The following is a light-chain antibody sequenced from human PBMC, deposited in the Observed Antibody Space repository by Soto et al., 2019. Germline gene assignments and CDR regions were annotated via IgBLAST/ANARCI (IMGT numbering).Light chain of an antibody. CDR3: CLYTTANTYV. CDR2: EVS. J-gene: IGLJ1*01. V-gene: IGLV2-18*01. Sequence: QSALTQPPSVSGSPGQSVTISCTGTSSHLASYNRVSWYQRPPGTGPKLVIYEVSNRPSGIPDRFSGSKSGNTASLTISGLQADDEAEYYCCLYTTANTYVLGTGT. CDR1: SSHLASYNR.